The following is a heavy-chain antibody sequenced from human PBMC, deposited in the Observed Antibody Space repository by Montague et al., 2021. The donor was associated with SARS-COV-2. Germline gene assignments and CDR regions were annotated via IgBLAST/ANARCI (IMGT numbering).Heavy chain of an antibody. CDR2: IGDSGDST. J-gene: IGHJ6*02. CDR3: ARHFQSGSYGAYYYYGMDV. Sequence: SLSLSCAASGFTFSSHAMSWVRQAPGRGLEWVSGIGDSGDSTYYADSVKGRFTISRDNSNNMLYLQMISLRVEDTAAYYCARHFQSGSYGAYYYYGMDVWGQGTTVTVSS. D-gene: IGHD1-26*01. CDR1: GFTFSSHA. V-gene: IGHV3-23*01.